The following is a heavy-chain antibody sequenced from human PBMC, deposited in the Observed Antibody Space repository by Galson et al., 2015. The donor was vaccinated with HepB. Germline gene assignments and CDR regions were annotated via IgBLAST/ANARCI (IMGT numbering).Heavy chain of an antibody. V-gene: IGHV1-69*13. CDR1: GYTFTSYY. CDR3: ASGKGSGYYSGWYFDL. D-gene: IGHD3-3*01. J-gene: IGHJ2*01. CDR2: IIPIFGTA. Sequence: SVKVSCKASGYTFTSYYIHWVRQAPGQGLEWMGGIIPIFGTANYAQKFQGRVTITADESTSTAYMELSSLRSEDTAVYYCASGKGSGYYSGWYFDLWGRGTLVTVSS.